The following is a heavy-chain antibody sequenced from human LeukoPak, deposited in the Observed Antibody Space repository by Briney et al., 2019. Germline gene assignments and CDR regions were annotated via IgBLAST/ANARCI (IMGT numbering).Heavy chain of an antibody. V-gene: IGHV3-7*01. J-gene: IGHJ6*04. CDR1: GFTFSNYW. Sequence: GGSLRLSCAASGFTFSNYWMTCVRQAPGKGLEWVANIKQDGSEKYYVDSVKGRFTISRDNAKNSLYLQMNSLRAEDTAVYYCARDHSYDYVWGSYEDVWGKGTTVTVSS. CDR2: IKQDGSEK. D-gene: IGHD3-16*01. CDR3: ARDHSYDYVWGSYEDV.